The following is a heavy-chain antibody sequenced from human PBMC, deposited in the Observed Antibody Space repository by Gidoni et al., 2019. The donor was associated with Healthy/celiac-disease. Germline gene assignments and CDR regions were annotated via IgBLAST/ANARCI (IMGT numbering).Heavy chain of an antibody. CDR2: INAGNGNT. Sequence: QVQLVQSGAEVKKPGASVKVSCKASGYTFTSSAMHLVRQAPGQRLEWMGWINAGNGNTKYSQKFQGRVTITRDTSASTAYMELSSLRSEDTAVYYCARGGPYGRFDPWGQGTLVTVSS. CDR1: GYTFTSSA. D-gene: IGHD3-10*01. CDR3: ARGGPYGRFDP. V-gene: IGHV1-3*01. J-gene: IGHJ5*02.